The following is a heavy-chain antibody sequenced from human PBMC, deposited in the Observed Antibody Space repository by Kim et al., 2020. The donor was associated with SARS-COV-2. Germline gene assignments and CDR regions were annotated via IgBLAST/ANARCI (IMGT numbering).Heavy chain of an antibody. CDR1: GFTFSSYG. V-gene: IGHV3-30*03. CDR3: ALRGADDY. Sequence: GGSLRLSCAASGFTFSSYGMHWVRQAPGKGLEWVAVISYDGSNKYYADSVKGRFTISRDNSKNTLYLQMNSLRAEDTAVYYCALRGADDYWGQGTLVTVSS. J-gene: IGHJ4*02. CDR2: ISYDGSNK. D-gene: IGHD3-10*01.